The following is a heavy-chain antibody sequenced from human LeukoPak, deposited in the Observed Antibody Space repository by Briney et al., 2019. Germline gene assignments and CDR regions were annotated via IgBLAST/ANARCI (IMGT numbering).Heavy chain of an antibody. J-gene: IGHJ4*02. CDR3: ARDFGDWTDDY. CDR1: GFTLSYNY. CDR2: IYAGGDT. D-gene: IGHD1-1*01. Sequence: GGSLRLSCAASGFTLSYNYMTWVRQAPGKGLEWVSVIYAGGDTYYADSVKGRFTISRDLSKNTVYLQMNSLRAEDTAIYYCARDFGDWTDDYWGQGTLVTVSS. V-gene: IGHV3-53*01.